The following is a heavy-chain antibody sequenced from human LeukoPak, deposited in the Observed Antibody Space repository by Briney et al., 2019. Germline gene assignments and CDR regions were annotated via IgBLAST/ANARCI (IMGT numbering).Heavy chain of an antibody. Sequence: NTSETLSLTCTVSGGSISSGDYYWSWIRQPPGKGLEWIGYIYYSGSTYYNPSLKSRVTISVDTSKNQFSLKLSSVTAADTAVYYCARGGYYDSSGPTRPTGFDYWGQGTLVTVSS. CDR2: IYYSGST. D-gene: IGHD3-22*01. CDR1: GGSISSGDYY. CDR3: ARGGYYDSSGPTRPTGFDY. J-gene: IGHJ4*02. V-gene: IGHV4-30-4*01.